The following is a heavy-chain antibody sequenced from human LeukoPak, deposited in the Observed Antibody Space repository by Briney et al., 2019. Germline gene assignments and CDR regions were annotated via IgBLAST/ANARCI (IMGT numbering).Heavy chain of an antibody. Sequence: SQTLSLTCAVSGGSISSGDYPWSWIRQPPGSGLEWIGYIWHSGHTNYNPSLRSRVTISLARSNSQFSLRLSSVTAADTAVYYCARARESMATAGSYFDYRGQGTLVTVSS. CDR1: GGSISSGDYP. CDR3: ARARESMATAGSYFDY. D-gene: IGHD6-13*01. CDR2: IWHSGHT. J-gene: IGHJ4*02. V-gene: IGHV4-30-2*01.